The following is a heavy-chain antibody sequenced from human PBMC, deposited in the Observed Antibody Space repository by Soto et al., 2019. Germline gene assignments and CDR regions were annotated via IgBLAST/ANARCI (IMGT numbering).Heavy chain of an antibody. CDR3: ARVGRSPEGFDY. V-gene: IGHV4-4*02. CDR1: GGSISSSNW. Sequence: QVQLQESGPGLVKPSGTLSLTCAVSGGSISSSNWWSWVRQPPGKGLEWIGEIYHSGSTNYNPSLKSRVTTSVDESKNPCSPKLSAVTAADTAVYYCARVGRSPEGFDYWGQGTLVTVSS. D-gene: IGHD6-13*01. J-gene: IGHJ4*02. CDR2: IYHSGST.